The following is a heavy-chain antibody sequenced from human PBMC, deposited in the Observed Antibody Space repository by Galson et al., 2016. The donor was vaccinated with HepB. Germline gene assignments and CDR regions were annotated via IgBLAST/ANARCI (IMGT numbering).Heavy chain of an antibody. CDR1: GFTFGDYA. D-gene: IGHD2-2*01. J-gene: IGHJ4*02. CDR3: TRRDSTSPFDY. CDR2: IKSKAYGGTT. V-gene: IGHV3-49*04. Sequence: SLRLSCAGSGFTFGDYAMSWVRQAPGKGLEWVSFIKSKAYGGTTEYTASVKGRFTMSRDDSKSIAYLDMNSLKIEDTAVYYCTRRDSTSPFDYWGQGTLVTVSS.